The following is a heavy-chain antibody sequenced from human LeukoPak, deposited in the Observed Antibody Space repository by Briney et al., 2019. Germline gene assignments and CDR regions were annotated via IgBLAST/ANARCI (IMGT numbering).Heavy chain of an antibody. CDR1: GYTFTSYG. D-gene: IGHD3-9*01. V-gene: IGHV1-18*04. CDR2: ISAYNGNT. J-gene: IGHJ4*02. Sequence: ASVKVSCKAAGYTFTSYGISWVRQPPGQGLEWMGWISAYNGNTNYAEKPQGRVTMTTDTSTSTVYMELRSLRSDDTAVYYCARDVKRYFDWSSPEGTYLRFDYWGQGTLVTVSS. CDR3: ARDVKRYFDWSSPEGTYLRFDY.